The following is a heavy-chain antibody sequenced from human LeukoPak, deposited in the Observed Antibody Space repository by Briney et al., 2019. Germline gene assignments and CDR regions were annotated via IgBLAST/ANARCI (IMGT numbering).Heavy chain of an antibody. Sequence: PGGSLRLSCAASGFTFSSYAMSWVRQAPGKGLEWISYISTSGSHTKYADSVKGRFTISRDNAKNSLFLQMNSLRAEDTAVYYCARDGLTVVTQQDYWGQGTLVTVTS. CDR2: ISTSGSHT. CDR1: GFTFSSYA. CDR3: ARDGLTVVTQQDY. J-gene: IGHJ4*02. D-gene: IGHD4-23*01. V-gene: IGHV3-11*05.